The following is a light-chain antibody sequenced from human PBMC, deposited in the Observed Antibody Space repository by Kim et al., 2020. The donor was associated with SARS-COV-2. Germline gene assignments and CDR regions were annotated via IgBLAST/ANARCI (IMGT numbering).Light chain of an antibody. Sequence: EVVMTQSPATLSVSPGERATLSGRASQSISSNLAWYQHKRGQAPRLLIFGASTRATGIPTRFSGSGSETEFTLTISSLQSEDFAVYYCQQYNNWPLYTFGQGTKLEI. CDR3: QQYNNWPLYT. J-gene: IGKJ2*01. V-gene: IGKV3-15*01. CDR1: QSISSN. CDR2: GAS.